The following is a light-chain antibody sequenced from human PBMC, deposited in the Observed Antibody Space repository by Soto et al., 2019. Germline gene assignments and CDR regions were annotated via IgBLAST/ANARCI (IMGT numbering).Light chain of an antibody. CDR3: LQYDSYSV. CDR1: QSIGDW. Sequence: DIRRTQSLSTRSASVGDRVTITCRARQSIGDWLAWFQLKPGKAPKLLIYDASSLESGVPSRFSGSGSGSELTLVIISRQPDEFATYNGLQYDSYSVFGQGTKVDIK. CDR2: DAS. V-gene: IGKV1-5*01. J-gene: IGKJ1*01.